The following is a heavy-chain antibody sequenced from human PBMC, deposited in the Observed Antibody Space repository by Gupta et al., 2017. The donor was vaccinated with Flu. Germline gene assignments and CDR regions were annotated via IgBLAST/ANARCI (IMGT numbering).Heavy chain of an antibody. Sequence: QVQLQESGPGLVKPSQTLSLTCPVSGGSISSGSYYWSWIRQPAGKGLEWIGRIYTSGSTNYNPSLKSRVTIPVDTSKNQFSLKLSSVTAADTAVYYCARENLWFGELKFENYYYYGMDVWGQGTTVTVS. D-gene: IGHD3-10*01. CDR3: ARENLWFGELKFENYYYYGMDV. CDR1: GGSISSGSYY. CDR2: IYTSGST. V-gene: IGHV4-61*02. J-gene: IGHJ6*02.